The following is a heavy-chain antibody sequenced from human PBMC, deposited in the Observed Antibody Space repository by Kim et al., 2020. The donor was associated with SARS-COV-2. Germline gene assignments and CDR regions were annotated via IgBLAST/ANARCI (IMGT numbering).Heavy chain of an antibody. CDR1: GYTFTSYG. J-gene: IGHJ3*02. D-gene: IGHD3-10*01. V-gene: IGHV1-18*04. CDR3: AREGWTEWGVLWFGELSDAFDI. CDR2: ISAYNGNT. Sequence: ASVKVSCKASGYTFTSYGISWVRQAPGQGLEWMGWISAYNGNTNYAQKLQGRVTMTTDTSTSTAYMELRSLRSDDTAVYYCAREGWTEWGVLWFGELSDAFDIWGQGTMVTVSS.